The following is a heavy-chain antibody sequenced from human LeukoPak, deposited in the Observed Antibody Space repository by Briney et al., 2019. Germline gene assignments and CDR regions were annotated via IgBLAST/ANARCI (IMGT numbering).Heavy chain of an antibody. Sequence: GGSLTLSCAASGFTVSSNYMSWVRQAPGKGLEWVSVIYSGGSTYYADSVKGRFTISRDNPKNTLYLQMNSLRAEDTAVYYCARVSGRCYFDYWGQGTPVTVSS. CDR3: ARVSGRCYFDY. V-gene: IGHV3-53*01. D-gene: IGHD1-26*01. CDR1: GFTVSSNY. CDR2: IYSGGST. J-gene: IGHJ4*02.